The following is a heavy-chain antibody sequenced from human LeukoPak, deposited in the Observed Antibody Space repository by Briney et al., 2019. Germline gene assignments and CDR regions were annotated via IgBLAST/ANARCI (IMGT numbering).Heavy chain of an antibody. CDR2: TYYRSKWNH. CDR1: GDSVYSGSSA. CDR3: ARNLRPDFDY. J-gene: IGHJ4*02. V-gene: IGHV6-1*01. Sequence: SQTLSLTCAISGDSVYSGSSAWSWIRQSPSRGLEWLGRTYYRSKWNHDYAESVKSRITINPDTSKNEFSLQLNSVTPEDTAVYYCARNLRPDFDYWGQGILVTVSS.